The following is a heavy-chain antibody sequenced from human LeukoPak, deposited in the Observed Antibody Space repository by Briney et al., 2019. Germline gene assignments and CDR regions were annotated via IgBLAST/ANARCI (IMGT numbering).Heavy chain of an antibody. D-gene: IGHD1-26*01. CDR2: IRYDGSNK. V-gene: IGHV3-30*02. CDR1: GFTFSSYG. J-gene: IGHJ3*02. CDR3: AKGPGSYWTDAFDI. Sequence: GGSLRLSCAASGFTFSSYGMHWVRQAPGKGLGWVAFIRYDGSNKYYADSVKGRFTISRDNSKNTLYLQMNSLRAEDTAVYYCAKGPGSYWTDAFDIWGQGTMVTVSS.